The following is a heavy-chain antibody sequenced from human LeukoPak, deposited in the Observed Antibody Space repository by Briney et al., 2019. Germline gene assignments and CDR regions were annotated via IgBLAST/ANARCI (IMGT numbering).Heavy chain of an antibody. J-gene: IGHJ3*02. V-gene: IGHV3-11*01. CDR1: GFTFSDYY. CDR3: AGSSGPYDAFDI. Sequence: GGSLRLSCAASGFTFSDYYMSWIRQAPGKGLEWVSYISSSGSTIYYADSVKGRFTISSDNAKNSLYLQMNSLRAEDTAVYYCAGSSGPYDAFDIWGQGTMVTVSS. D-gene: IGHD3-22*01. CDR2: ISSSGSTI.